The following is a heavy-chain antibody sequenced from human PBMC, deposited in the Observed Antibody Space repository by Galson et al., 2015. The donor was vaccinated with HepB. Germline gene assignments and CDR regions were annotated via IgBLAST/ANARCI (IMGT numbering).Heavy chain of an antibody. J-gene: IGHJ2*01. D-gene: IGHD6-13*01. CDR1: GFTFSSYG. Sequence: SLRLSCAASGFTFSSYGMHWVRQAPGKGLEWVALISNDGSKKYYTDSVKGRFTISRDNSRNTLYVEMNSLRVEDTALYYCAKLAPAQQVIEYFDLWGRGTLVTVSS. V-gene: IGHV3-30*18. CDR2: ISNDGSKK. CDR3: AKLAPAQQVIEYFDL.